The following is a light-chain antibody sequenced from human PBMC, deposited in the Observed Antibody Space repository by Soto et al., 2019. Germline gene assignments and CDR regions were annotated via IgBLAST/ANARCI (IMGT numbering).Light chain of an antibody. CDR1: QRISGW. V-gene: IGKV1-5*01. CDR2: DAS. Sequence: QMTHSPSALSASVWDTVTITCRASQRISGWLAWHQQKPGKAPKLLIYDASALKRGVPPRFSGSGSGTEFTLTISSLQPDDFATYYWQRYDSFSVTFGQGTRVDIK. CDR3: QRYDSFSVT. J-gene: IGKJ1*01.